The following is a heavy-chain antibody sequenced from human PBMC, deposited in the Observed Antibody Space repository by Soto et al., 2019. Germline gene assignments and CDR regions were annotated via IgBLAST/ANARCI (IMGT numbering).Heavy chain of an antibody. CDR3: ARPHGITMVRGVFSWWFDP. D-gene: IGHD3-10*01. CDR2: INPNSGGT. Sequence: SVKVSFKASGYTFTGYYMHWVRQAPGQGLEWMGWINPNSGGTNYAQKFQGWVTMTRDTSISTAYMELSSVTAADTAVYYCARPHGITMVRGVFSWWFDPWGQGTLVTGSS. V-gene: IGHV1-2*04. J-gene: IGHJ5*02. CDR1: GYTFTGYY.